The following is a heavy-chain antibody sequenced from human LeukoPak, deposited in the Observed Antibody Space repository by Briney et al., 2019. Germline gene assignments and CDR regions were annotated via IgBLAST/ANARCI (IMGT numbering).Heavy chain of an antibody. J-gene: IGHJ4*02. Sequence: GGSLRLSCAASGFTLSAYNMYWARQAPGKGLEWVSSISARSDYIFYTDPVKGRFTISRDNAKNSLYLQMNSLRVEDTAVYYCARFGSGWYWEYWGQGVLVTVSS. V-gene: IGHV3-21*01. D-gene: IGHD6-19*01. CDR1: GFTLSAYN. CDR3: ARFGSGWYWEY. CDR2: ISARSDYI.